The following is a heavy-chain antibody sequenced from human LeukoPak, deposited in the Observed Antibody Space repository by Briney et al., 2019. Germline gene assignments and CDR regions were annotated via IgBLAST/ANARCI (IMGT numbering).Heavy chain of an antibody. V-gene: IGHV1-2*02. CDR1: GYTFTAFY. Sequence: ASVKVSCKASGYTFTAFYIHWVRQAPGQGLEWMGWINPNSGGTNYAQKFQGRVTMTRDTSISTAYMELKRLRSDDTAVFYCARVQDGDYFDDWGQGTLVTVSS. D-gene: IGHD4-17*01. CDR3: ARVQDGDYFDD. CDR2: INPNSGGT. J-gene: IGHJ4*02.